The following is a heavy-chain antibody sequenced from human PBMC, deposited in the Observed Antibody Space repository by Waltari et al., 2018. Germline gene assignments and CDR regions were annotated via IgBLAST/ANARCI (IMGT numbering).Heavy chain of an antibody. CDR1: GDFLSLTSTY. CDR2: FYYGVT. D-gene: IGHD3-9*01. Sequence: QLQLQESAPGLVSASVTTSIRCTFSGDFLSLTSTYWGWILQPPGKGLEWIGSFYYGVTNYNPSLKSRVTISADTSKNRFSLKLNSVTATDTAVYYCARRPYDISTGGFDYWGQGILVTVSA. J-gene: IGHJ4*02. CDR3: ARRPYDISTGGFDY. V-gene: IGHV4-39*02.